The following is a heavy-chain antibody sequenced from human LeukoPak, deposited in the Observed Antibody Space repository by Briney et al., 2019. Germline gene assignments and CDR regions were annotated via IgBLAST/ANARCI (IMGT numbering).Heavy chain of an antibody. CDR3: AKGRYSSSSGVGFYYFDMDV. CDR1: GFTFSSYA. J-gene: IGHJ6*02. V-gene: IGHV3-23*01. CDR2: ISATGGAT. Sequence: GGSLRLSCAASGFTFSSYAMSWVRQAPGKGLEWVSCISATGGATYYAESVKGRFTISRDNAKTTLYLQMNSLRAEDTAVYYCAKGRYSSSSGVGFYYFDMDVWGQGTTVTVSS. D-gene: IGHD6-6*01.